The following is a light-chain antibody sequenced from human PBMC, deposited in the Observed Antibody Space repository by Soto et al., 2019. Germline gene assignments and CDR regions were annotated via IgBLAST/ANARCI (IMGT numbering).Light chain of an antibody. Sequence: QSALTQPPSASGTPGRRVVISCSGSSSNIGSNTVNWYQQLPGTAPKLLIYSNNHRPSGVPDRFYGSKSGTSASLAISGLQSDDEADYYCAAWDDSLNGYVFATGTKVTVL. CDR3: AAWDDSLNGYV. V-gene: IGLV1-44*01. CDR1: SSNIGSNT. J-gene: IGLJ1*01. CDR2: SNN.